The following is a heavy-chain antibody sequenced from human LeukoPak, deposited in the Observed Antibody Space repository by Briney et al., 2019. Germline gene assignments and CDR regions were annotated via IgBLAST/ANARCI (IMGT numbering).Heavy chain of an antibody. CDR2: ISGSGGST. Sequence: GGSLRLSCAASGFTFSSYWMSWVRQAPGKGLEWVSAISGSGGSTYYADSVKGRFTISRDNSKNTLYLQMNSLRAEDTAVYYCAKVEEVGEIVVVVAATIGSGPYYFDYWGQGTLVTVSS. CDR3: AKVEEVGEIVVVVAATIGSGPYYFDY. D-gene: IGHD2-15*01. CDR1: GFTFSSYW. V-gene: IGHV3-23*01. J-gene: IGHJ4*02.